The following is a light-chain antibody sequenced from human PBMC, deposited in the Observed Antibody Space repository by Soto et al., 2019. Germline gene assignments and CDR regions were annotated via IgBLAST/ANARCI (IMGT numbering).Light chain of an antibody. J-gene: IGKJ1*01. Sequence: DIQMTQSPSTLSASVGDRVTITCRASQSISSWLAWYQQKPGKAPKLLIYKASSLESGAPSRFSGSGAGTEFTRTISSLQPDDFATYYCQQYNSFPVRTVGQGTKVEIK. CDR3: QQYNSFPVRT. V-gene: IGKV1-5*03. CDR1: QSISSW. CDR2: KAS.